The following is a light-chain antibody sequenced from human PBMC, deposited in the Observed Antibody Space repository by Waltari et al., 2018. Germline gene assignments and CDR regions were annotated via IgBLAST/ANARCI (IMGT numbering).Light chain of an antibody. CDR2: NTT. CDR3: LLSYSGSRWV. V-gene: IGLV7-46*01. J-gene: IGLJ3*02. Sequence: QAVVNQEPSLTVSPGGTVTLTCSSSTGAVPSVYHLYWFHQKPGQAPRTLIYNTTNKHSWTPARVSCSLLGGKAALTLSGAQPEDEAEYYCLLSYSGSRWVFGGGTRLTVL. CDR1: TGAVPSVYH.